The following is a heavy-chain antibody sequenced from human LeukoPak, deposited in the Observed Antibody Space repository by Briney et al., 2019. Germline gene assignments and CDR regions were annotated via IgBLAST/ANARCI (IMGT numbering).Heavy chain of an antibody. CDR3: ARHVLLWFGELSSGDADY. J-gene: IGHJ4*02. Sequence: PSETLSLTCTVSGGSISSSSYYWGWIRQPPGKGLEWIGSIYYSGSTYYNPSLKSRVTISVDTSKNQFSLKLSSVTAADTAVYYFARHVLLWFGELSSGDADYWGQGTLVTVSS. V-gene: IGHV4-39*01. CDR1: GGSISSSSYY. D-gene: IGHD3-10*01. CDR2: IYYSGST.